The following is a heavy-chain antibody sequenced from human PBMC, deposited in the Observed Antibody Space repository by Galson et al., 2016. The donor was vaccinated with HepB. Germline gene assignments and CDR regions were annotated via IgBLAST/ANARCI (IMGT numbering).Heavy chain of an antibody. D-gene: IGHD6-19*01. CDR2: LTWNGGII. CDR3: AKGIGSGWSDY. V-gene: IGHV3-9*01. Sequence: SLRLSCAASGFIFGDYAMSWVRQSPGEGLEWVSGLTWNGGIIGYADSVKGRFTISRDNARNFLFLQMSNLRSEDTALYYCAKGIGSGWSDYWGPGTLVSVSS. CDR1: GFIFGDYA. J-gene: IGHJ4*02.